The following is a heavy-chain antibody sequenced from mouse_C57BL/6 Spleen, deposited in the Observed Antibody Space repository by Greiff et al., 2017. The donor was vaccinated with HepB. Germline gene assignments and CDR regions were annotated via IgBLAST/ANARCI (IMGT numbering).Heavy chain of an antibody. V-gene: IGHV1-53*01. CDR2: INPSNGGT. CDR1: GYTFTSYW. D-gene: IGHD2-1*01. CDR3: APIYYGNSAWFAY. Sequence: QVQLQQPGTELVKPGASVKLSCKASGYTFTSYWMHWVKQRPGQGLEWIGNINPSNGGTNYNEKFKGKATLTVDKSSSTAYMELRSLTSEDSAVYYCAPIYYGNSAWFAYWGQGTLVTVSA. J-gene: IGHJ3*01.